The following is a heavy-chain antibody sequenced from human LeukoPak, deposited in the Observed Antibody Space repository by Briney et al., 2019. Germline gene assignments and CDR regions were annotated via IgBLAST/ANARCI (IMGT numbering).Heavy chain of an antibody. CDR1: GFTLSNTW. Sequence: GGSLRLSCAASGFTLSNTWMTWVRQAPGKGLEWVSAISGSGGSTYYADSVKGRFTISRDNSKNTLYLQMNSLRAEDTAVYYCAKDWYYYDSSGYGALDYWGQGTLVTVSS. CDR2: ISGSGGST. J-gene: IGHJ4*02. V-gene: IGHV3-23*01. D-gene: IGHD3-22*01. CDR3: AKDWYYYDSSGYGALDY.